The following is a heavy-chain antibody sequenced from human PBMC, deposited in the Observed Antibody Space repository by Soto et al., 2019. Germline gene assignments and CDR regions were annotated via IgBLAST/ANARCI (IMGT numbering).Heavy chain of an antibody. CDR3: ARGTHTAMDYFDY. J-gene: IGHJ4*01. V-gene: IGHV3-30-3*01. Sequence: PGGSLRLSCAASGFTFSSYAMHWVRQAPGKGLEWVAVISYDGSNKYYADSVKGRFTISRDNSKNTLYLQMNSLRAEDTAVYYCARGTHTAMDYFDYWGQEPWSPSPQ. CDR1: GFTFSSYA. D-gene: IGHD5-18*01. CDR2: ISYDGSNK.